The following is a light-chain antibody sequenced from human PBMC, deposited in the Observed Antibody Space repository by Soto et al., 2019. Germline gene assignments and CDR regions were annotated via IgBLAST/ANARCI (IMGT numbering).Light chain of an antibody. V-gene: IGKV3-20*01. CDR1: QSRGSNF. CDR3: QLYGISPP. J-gene: IGKJ5*01. Sequence: ESVLTQSPGTVSLSPGERATLSCKASQSRGSNFLAWHQHKPGHAPRLLIYASSNRATGPHDRFSGSASGTDFTLTINILEPEDFAVYYCQLYGISPPFGQGTRLEIK. CDR2: ASS.